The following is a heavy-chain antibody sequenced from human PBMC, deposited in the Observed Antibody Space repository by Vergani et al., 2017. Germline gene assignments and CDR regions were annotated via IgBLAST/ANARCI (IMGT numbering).Heavy chain of an antibody. J-gene: IGHJ3*02. Sequence: EVQLLESGGDLVQPGGSLRLSCAASGFTFIMHAMRWVRQAPGKGLEWVSTLSASDRRTHYADSVKGRFTISRDISKNTLFLHMNSLRPEDTAVYYCAKVGRSEVAGTFGAFDIWPRDNGHRLF. CDR2: LSASDRRT. CDR3: AKVGRSEVAGTFGAFDI. CDR1: GFTFIMHA. V-gene: IGHV3-23*01. D-gene: IGHD6-19*01.